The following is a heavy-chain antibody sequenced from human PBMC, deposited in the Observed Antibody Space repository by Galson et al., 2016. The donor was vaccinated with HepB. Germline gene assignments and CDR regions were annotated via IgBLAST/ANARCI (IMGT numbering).Heavy chain of an antibody. V-gene: IGHV3-48*01. Sequence: SLRLSCAASGFTFSSYTMNWVRQAPGKGLEWVSYISSSSSSIYYADSVKGRFTISRDNFKNMVYLQMNSLRAEDTAVYYCARDRRSGSYGDDFHIWGQGTMVTVSS. CDR2: ISSSSSSI. CDR1: GFTFSSYT. D-gene: IGHD1-26*01. CDR3: ARDRRSGSYGDDFHI. J-gene: IGHJ3*02.